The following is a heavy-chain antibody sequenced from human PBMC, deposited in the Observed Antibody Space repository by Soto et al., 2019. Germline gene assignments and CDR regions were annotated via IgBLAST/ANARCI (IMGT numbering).Heavy chain of an antibody. CDR3: ARPATYYYDSSGHPRLLGAFDI. J-gene: IGHJ3*02. Sequence: QVQLVQSGAAVKKPGASVKVSCKASGYTFTSYGISWVRQAPGQGLEWMGWISAYNGNTNYAQKLQGRVTMTTDTSTSTAYMELRRLRSDDTAVYYCARPATYYYDSSGHPRLLGAFDIWGQGTMVTVSS. CDR1: GYTFTSYG. D-gene: IGHD3-22*01. V-gene: IGHV1-18*01. CDR2: ISAYNGNT.